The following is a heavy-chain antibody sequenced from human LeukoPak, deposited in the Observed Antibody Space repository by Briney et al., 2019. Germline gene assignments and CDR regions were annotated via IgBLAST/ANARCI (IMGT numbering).Heavy chain of an antibody. Sequence: HPGGSLRLSCAASGLDVSNNYMSWVRQAPGKGLEWVSVTYSDGSTYYADSVKGRFTISRDTSKNTLYLRMDSLRAEDTAVYSCARRGSWGEPRPFDYWGQGSLVTVSS. CDR2: TYSDGST. V-gene: IGHV3-53*01. D-gene: IGHD3-16*01. CDR3: ARRGSWGEPRPFDY. J-gene: IGHJ4*02. CDR1: GLDVSNNY.